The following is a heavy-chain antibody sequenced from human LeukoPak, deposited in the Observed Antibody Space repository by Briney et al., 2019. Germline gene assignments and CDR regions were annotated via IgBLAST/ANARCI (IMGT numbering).Heavy chain of an antibody. V-gene: IGHV4-59*08. D-gene: IGHD1-26*01. Sequence: PSETLSLTCTVSGGSISSYYWSWIRQPPGKGLEWIGYIYYSGSTNYNPSLKSRVTISVDTSKNQFSLKLSSVTAADTAVYYCARHQDSGSYKGFFDYWGQGTLVTVSS. CDR1: GGSISSYY. J-gene: IGHJ4*02. CDR3: ARHQDSGSYKGFFDY. CDR2: IYYSGST.